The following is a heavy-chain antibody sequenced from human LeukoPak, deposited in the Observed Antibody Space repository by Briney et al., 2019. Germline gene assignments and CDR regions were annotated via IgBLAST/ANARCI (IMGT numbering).Heavy chain of an antibody. J-gene: IGHJ6*03. CDR2: IYYSDST. D-gene: IGHD1-14*01. CDR1: GGSINNYF. Sequence: SETLSLTCTVSGGSINNYFWSWIRQPPGKGLECIAYIYYSDSTNYNPSLKSRVTVSVDTSKNQFSLKLSSVTAADTAVYYCARFPGGAEYRHYYYMDVWGTGTTVTVSS. V-gene: IGHV4-59*01. CDR3: ARFPGGAEYRHYYYMDV.